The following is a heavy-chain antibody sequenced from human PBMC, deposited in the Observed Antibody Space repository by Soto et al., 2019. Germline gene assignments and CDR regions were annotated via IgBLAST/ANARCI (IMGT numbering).Heavy chain of an antibody. CDR1: GGSINSYC. CDR3: ARHRRTTVSKFYFDN. J-gene: IGHJ4*02. CDR2: IFDSGNA. Sequence: QVQLQESGPGLVKPSETLSLTCTVSGGSINSYCWSWIRQPPGKVLAWIAYIFDSGNANYNPSLKSRVTISVDTSKNQFSLQLTSVTAAATAVYYCARHRRTTVSKFYFDNWGQGALVTVSS. D-gene: IGHD4-4*01. V-gene: IGHV4-59*08.